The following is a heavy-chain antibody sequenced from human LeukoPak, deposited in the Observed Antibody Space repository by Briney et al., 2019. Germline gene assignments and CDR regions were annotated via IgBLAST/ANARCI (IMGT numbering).Heavy chain of an antibody. CDR3: ATEVTIFGGAWFDP. CDR1: GGSISSSIYY. D-gene: IGHD3-3*01. V-gene: IGHV4-39*07. CDR2: VFYNGAT. J-gene: IGHJ3*01. Sequence: KPSETLSLTCIVSGGSISSSIYYWAWVRQPPGKGLEWIGTVFYNGATQYSPSLRSRVTISIDTSTNQFSLKLTSVTAADTALYYCATEVTIFGGAWFDPWGQGTMVTVSS.